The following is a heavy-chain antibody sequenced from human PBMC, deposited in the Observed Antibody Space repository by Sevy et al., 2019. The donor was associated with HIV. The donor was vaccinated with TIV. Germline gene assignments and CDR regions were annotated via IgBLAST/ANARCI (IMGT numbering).Heavy chain of an antibody. CDR1: GFTLSTYR. V-gene: IGHV3-21*01. CDR2: ISSSSSYI. D-gene: IGHD2-2*01. J-gene: IGHJ4*02. Sequence: GGSLRLSCAASGFTLSTYRMNWVRQAPGKGLEWVSSISSSSSYIYYADSVKGRFTISRDNAKNSLYLQMNSLRAEDTAVYYCVRDGGCSSTSCLLYFDYWGQGTLVTVSS. CDR3: VRDGGCSSTSCLLYFDY.